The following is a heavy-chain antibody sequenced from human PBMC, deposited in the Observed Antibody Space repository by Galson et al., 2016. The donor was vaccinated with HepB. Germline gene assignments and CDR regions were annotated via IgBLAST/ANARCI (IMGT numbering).Heavy chain of an antibody. CDR2: IYHSGTT. CDR1: SGFISTYY. J-gene: IGHJ4*02. Sequence: SETLSLTCTVSSGFISTYYWSWIRQPPGKGLEWLGYIYHSGTTNYNPSLKSRVTISIDTAKNQFSLQLSSVTAADPAVYYCAALLASGYGTGRLDYWGQGTLVAVSS. CDR3: AALLASGYGTGRLDY. V-gene: IGHV4-59*01. D-gene: IGHD3-9*01.